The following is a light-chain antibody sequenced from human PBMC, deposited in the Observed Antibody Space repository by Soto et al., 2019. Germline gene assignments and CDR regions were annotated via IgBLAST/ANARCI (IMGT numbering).Light chain of an antibody. Sequence: EIVMTQSPATLSVSPGERATLSCRASQSVSSNLAWYQQKPGQAPRLLIYGASTRATGIPARFSGSGSGTEFTLTISSLQSEDFAVYYCQQYNNLPTFG. CDR3: QQYNNLPT. V-gene: IGKV3-15*01. CDR1: QSVSSN. J-gene: IGKJ1*01. CDR2: GAS.